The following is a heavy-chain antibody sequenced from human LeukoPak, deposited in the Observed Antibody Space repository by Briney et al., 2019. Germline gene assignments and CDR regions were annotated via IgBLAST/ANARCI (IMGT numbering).Heavy chain of an antibody. V-gene: IGHV3-23*01. CDR1: GLTFSSYA. J-gene: IGHJ6*02. Sequence: PGGALRLSCGGEGLTFSSYAMSWVRQAPGKGLEWVSANSGSGGRTYYAESVKGRFTISRENSKNPLYLQMNSLRAEDTSFYFQAKDGIRDCSSTSCYRYGMDVWGQGTTVTVSS. D-gene: IGHD2-2*01. CDR2: NSGSGGRT. CDR3: AKDGIRDCSSTSCYRYGMDV.